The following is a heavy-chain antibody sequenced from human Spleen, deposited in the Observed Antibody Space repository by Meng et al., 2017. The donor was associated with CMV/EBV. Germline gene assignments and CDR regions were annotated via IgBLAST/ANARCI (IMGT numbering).Heavy chain of an antibody. Sequence: SETLSLTCTVSGGSISSSSYYWGWIRQPPGKGLEWIGNIYYSGSTYYNPSLKSRVTISLDTSKNQFSLKLSSVTAADTAVYYCARDGSSSSWYSFDYWGQGTLVTVSS. D-gene: IGHD6-13*01. CDR2: IYYSGST. CDR3: ARDGSSSSWYSFDY. J-gene: IGHJ4*02. V-gene: IGHV4-39*07. CDR1: GGSISSSSYY.